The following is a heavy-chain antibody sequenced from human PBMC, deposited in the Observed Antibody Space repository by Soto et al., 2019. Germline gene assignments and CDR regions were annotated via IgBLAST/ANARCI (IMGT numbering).Heavy chain of an antibody. CDR2: FDPEDGET. J-gene: IGHJ4*03. D-gene: IGHD3-16*02. Sequence: ASVKVSCKVSGCTLTELSMHWVRQAPGKGLEWMGGFDPEDGETIYAQKFQGRVTMTEDTSTDTAYMELSSLRSEDTAVYYCATSTIMITFGGVINAPFDYWGQGTTVTVSS. V-gene: IGHV1-24*01. CDR3: ATSTIMITFGGVINAPFDY. CDR1: GCTLTELS.